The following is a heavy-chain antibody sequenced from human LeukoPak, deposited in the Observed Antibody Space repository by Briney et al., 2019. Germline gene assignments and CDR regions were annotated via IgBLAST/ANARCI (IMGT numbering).Heavy chain of an antibody. D-gene: IGHD6-13*01. V-gene: IGHV3-30*02. J-gene: IGHJ2*01. CDR3: AKDIPGIAAAGTSWGYFDL. CDR1: GFSFSSYG. CDR2: IRYDGSNK. Sequence: GGSLRLSCAASGFSFSSYGMHWVRQAPGKGLEWVAFIRYDGSNKYYADSVKGRFTICRDNSKNTLYLQMNSLRAEDTAVYYCAKDIPGIAAAGTSWGYFDLWGRGTLVTVSS.